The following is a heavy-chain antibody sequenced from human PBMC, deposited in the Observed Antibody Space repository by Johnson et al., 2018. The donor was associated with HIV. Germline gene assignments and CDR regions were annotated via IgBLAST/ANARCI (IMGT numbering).Heavy chain of an antibody. V-gene: IGHV3-15*02. J-gene: IGHJ3*01. CDR2: IKREADGGTR. CDR1: GFTFSHAW. CDR3: TRGVSSEGGSV. Sequence: PLVESGGALVKPGGSLRLSCVASGFTFSHAWMSWVRQAPGKGLAWVGRIKREADGGTRDYAAPVKGRFTISRDDSKNTLFLKMNSLKTDDTAIYYCTRGVSSEGGSVWGQGTMVTVSS. D-gene: IGHD3-16*01.